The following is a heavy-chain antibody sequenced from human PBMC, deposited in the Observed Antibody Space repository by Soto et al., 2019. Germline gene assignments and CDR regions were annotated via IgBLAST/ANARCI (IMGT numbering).Heavy chain of an antibody. CDR3: VGEWNGGGCYRIY. J-gene: IGHJ4*02. CDR2: ISGYNGDV. V-gene: IGHV1-18*01. CDR1: DYTFANYG. D-gene: IGHD2-21*01. Sequence: QVQLVQSGGEVKKPGASVKVSCKASDYTFANYGVSWVRQAPGQGPEWMGWISGYNGDVEFAQNFQGRLTMTTDPARSTAYMELGSLGSDDAAIYYCVGEWNGGGCYRIYWGQGSLVTVSS.